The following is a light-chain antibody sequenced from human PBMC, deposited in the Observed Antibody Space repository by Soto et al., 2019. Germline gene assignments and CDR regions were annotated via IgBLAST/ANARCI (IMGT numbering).Light chain of an antibody. CDR1: QSISSG. CDR3: QQYNSYPYT. Sequence: DIQMTQSPSTLSASVGDRVTITCRASQSISSGLAWYQQKPGKAPKLLIYDASSLESGVPSRFSGSGSGTEFTLTISSLQPDDFATYYCQQYNSYPYTSGQGTKLEIK. J-gene: IGKJ2*01. CDR2: DAS. V-gene: IGKV1-5*01.